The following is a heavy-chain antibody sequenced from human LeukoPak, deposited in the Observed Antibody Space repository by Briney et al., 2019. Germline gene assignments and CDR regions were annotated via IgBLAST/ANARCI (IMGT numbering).Heavy chain of an antibody. D-gene: IGHD1-1*01. CDR3: AKLPTWNTHYPIDY. CDR2: IISSADNT. J-gene: IGHJ4*02. Sequence: GGSLRLSCAASGVTFSDYAMSWGPEAPGKGLECGSSIISSADNTYHADSVKGPFTISRDNSKNTLYLQMNSLRADDTALYYCAKLPTWNTHYPIDYWAQGNLVSVSS. V-gene: IGHV3-23*01. CDR1: GVTFSDYA.